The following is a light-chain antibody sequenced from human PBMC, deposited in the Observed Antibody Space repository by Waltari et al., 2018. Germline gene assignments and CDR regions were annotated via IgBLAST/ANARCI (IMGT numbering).Light chain of an antibody. J-gene: IGKJ1*01. CDR3: QQYNNWPPWT. CDR2: GAS. Sequence: EIVMTQSPATLSVSPGERATLSCRASQSVRNNLVWYQQKPGQAPRLFIYGASTRVTGIPARFSGSGSGTEFTFTISSLQSEDFAVYYCQQYNNWPPWTFGQGTKVEIK. CDR1: QSVRNN. V-gene: IGKV3-15*01.